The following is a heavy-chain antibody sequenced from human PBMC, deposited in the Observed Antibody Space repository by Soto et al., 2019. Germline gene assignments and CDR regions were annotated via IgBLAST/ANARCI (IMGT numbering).Heavy chain of an antibody. CDR3: AHRGYKYGPLFDY. CDR1: GFSVSTTGMG. J-gene: IGHJ4*02. V-gene: IGHV2-5*01. Sequence: SGPALVNPTETLTLTCTFSGFSVSTTGMGVGWIRQPPGKALEWLALIFWNDDKRYIPSLKSRLTITKGTYNNQVVLTMTNMDPVDTGAYYCAHRGYKYGPLFDYWGQGTLVTVSS. D-gene: IGHD5-18*01. CDR2: IFWNDDK.